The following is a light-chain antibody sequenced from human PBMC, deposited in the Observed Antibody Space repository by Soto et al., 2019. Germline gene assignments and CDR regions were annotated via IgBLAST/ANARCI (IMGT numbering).Light chain of an antibody. Sequence: ATLMTQSPSSLSASVGDTVTITCRASQGIRNELAWYQQAPGKAPKLLIYAASSVQSGVPSRFSGSGSDTDFTLTISSLQPEDFATYYCLQDFDYPRTFGQGTKVEI. CDR3: LQDFDYPRT. J-gene: IGKJ1*01. CDR2: AAS. V-gene: IGKV1-6*01. CDR1: QGIRNE.